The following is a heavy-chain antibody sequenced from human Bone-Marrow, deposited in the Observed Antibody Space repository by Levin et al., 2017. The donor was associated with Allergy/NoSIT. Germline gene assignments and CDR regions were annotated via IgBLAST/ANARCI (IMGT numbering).Heavy chain of an antibody. CDR3: ATNPHTSSSQRFDP. Sequence: SETLSLTCAVSGGSLNSGGYSWSWIRQPPGKGLEWVGYIYHSGTTFSNPSLRSRVAISKDTSNNEFSLTLSAVTAADTTVYYCATNPHTSSSQRFDPWGQGILVTVSS. V-gene: IGHV4-30-2*01. D-gene: IGHD6-6*01. CDR2: IYHSGTT. J-gene: IGHJ5*02. CDR1: GGSLNSGGYS.